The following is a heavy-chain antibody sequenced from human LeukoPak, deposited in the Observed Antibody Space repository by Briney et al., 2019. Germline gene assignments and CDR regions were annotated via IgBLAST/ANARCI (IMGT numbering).Heavy chain of an antibody. V-gene: IGHV3-74*01. Sequence: PGRSLRLSCAASGFTFSNYWMYWVRQAPGKGLAWVSRIDSAGTSAIYGDSVKGRFIISRDNVKNTLYLQMNSLRAEDTAVYYCARGGYYSFDIWGQGTMVTVSS. CDR1: GFTFSNYW. J-gene: IGHJ3*02. CDR3: ARGGYYSFDI. D-gene: IGHD5-12*01. CDR2: IDSAGTSA.